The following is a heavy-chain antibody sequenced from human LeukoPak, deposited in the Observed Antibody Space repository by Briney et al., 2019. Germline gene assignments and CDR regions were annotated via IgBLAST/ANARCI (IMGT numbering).Heavy chain of an antibody. CDR1: GGSISSGGYS. V-gene: IGHV4-30-2*03. J-gene: IGHJ4*02. Sequence: SQTLSLTCAVSGGSISSGGYSWSWIRQPPGKGLEWIGSIYYSGSTYYNPSLKSRVTISVDTSKNQFSLKLSSVTAADTAVYYCARSIVLMVYAANFDYWGQGTLVTVSS. D-gene: IGHD2-8*01. CDR3: ARSIVLMVYAANFDY. CDR2: IYYSGST.